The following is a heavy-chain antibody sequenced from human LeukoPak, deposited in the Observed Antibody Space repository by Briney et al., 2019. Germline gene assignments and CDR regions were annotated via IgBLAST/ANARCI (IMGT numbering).Heavy chain of an antibody. J-gene: IGHJ5*02. CDR3: ARGLAVYDSSGYYYDWFDP. V-gene: IGHV4-59*01. CDR2: IYYSGST. CDR1: GGSISSYY. Sequence: SSETLSLTCTVSGGSISSYYWSWIRQPPGKGLEWIGYIYYSGSTNYNPSLKSRVTISVDTSKNQFTLKLSSVTAADTAVYYCARGLAVYDSSGYYYDWFDPWGQGTLVTVSS. D-gene: IGHD3-22*01.